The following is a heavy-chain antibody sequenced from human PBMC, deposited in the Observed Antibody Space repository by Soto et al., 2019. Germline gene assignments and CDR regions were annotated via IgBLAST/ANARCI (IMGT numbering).Heavy chain of an antibody. J-gene: IGHJ6*02. V-gene: IGHV3-21*01. CDR2: ISSSSSYI. CDR3: ARGGLRFLEWFPIDV. Sequence: GGSLRLSCAASGFTFSSYSMNWVRQAPGKGLEWVSSISSSSSYIYYADSMKGRFTISRDNAKNSLYLQMNSLRAEDTAVYYCARGGLRFLEWFPIDVWGQGTTVTVSS. D-gene: IGHD3-3*01. CDR1: GFTFSSYS.